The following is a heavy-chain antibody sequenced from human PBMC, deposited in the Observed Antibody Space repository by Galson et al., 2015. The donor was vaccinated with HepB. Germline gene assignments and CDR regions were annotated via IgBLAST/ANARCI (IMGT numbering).Heavy chain of an antibody. V-gene: IGHV3-23*01. J-gene: IGHJ4*02. CDR2: INGYGGST. CDR1: GFTFSGYA. D-gene: IGHD4-17*01. CDR3: ARVADADYGDHSHFDS. Sequence: SLRLSCAASGFTFSGYAMSWARQAPGKGLEWVSSINGYGGSTYYAASVKGRFTISRDNAQNSLYLQINSLRAEDTAVYYCARVADADYGDHSHFDSWGQGTLVTVSS.